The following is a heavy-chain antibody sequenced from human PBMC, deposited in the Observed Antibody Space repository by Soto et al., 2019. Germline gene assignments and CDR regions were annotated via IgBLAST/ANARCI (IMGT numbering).Heavy chain of an antibody. Sequence: EVQLVESGGGFVQPGGSLRLSCAASGFTFSSSWMHWVRQGPGKGLVWVSRINSGATTTNYADSVKGRFTISRDNAKNTLYLQMDSLTAEDTAVYYCARGPTGWFGYDYWGQGTLVTVSS. J-gene: IGHJ4*02. D-gene: IGHD3-10*01. CDR3: ARGPTGWFGYDY. CDR2: INSGATTT. CDR1: GFTFSSSW. V-gene: IGHV3-74*01.